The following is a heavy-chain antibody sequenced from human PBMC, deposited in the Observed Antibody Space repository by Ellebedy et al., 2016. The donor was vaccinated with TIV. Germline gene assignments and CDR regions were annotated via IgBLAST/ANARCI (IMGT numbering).Heavy chain of an antibody. V-gene: IGHV3-7*01. D-gene: IGHD3-22*01. Sequence: GGSLRLSCAASGFTFSSYWMSWVRQAPGKGLEWVANIKQDGSEKYYVDSVKGRFTISRDNAKNSLYLQMNSLRAEDTAVYYCARYYYDSSGLGAFDIWGQGTMVTVSS. CDR2: IKQDGSEK. J-gene: IGHJ3*02. CDR3: ARYYYDSSGLGAFDI. CDR1: GFTFSSYW.